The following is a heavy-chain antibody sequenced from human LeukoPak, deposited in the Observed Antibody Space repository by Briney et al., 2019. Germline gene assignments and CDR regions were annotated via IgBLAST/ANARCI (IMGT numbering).Heavy chain of an antibody. Sequence: PGRSLRLSCAASGFTFDDYAMHWVRQAPGKGLEWVSGISWNSGSIGYADSVKGRFTISRDNAKNSLFLGMNSLRVEDTALYYCAKDLRGWYGLGFDYWGQGTLVTVSS. D-gene: IGHD6-19*01. CDR1: GFTFDDYA. J-gene: IGHJ4*02. CDR3: AKDLRGWYGLGFDY. V-gene: IGHV3-9*01. CDR2: ISWNSGSI.